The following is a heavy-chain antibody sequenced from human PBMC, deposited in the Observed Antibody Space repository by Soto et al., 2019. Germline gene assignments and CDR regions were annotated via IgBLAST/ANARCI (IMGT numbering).Heavy chain of an antibody. CDR1: GGSISSGGYY. J-gene: IGHJ6*02. D-gene: IGHD3-10*01. Sequence: SETLSLTCTVSGGSISSGGYYWSWIRQHPGKGLEWIGYIYYSGSTYYNPSLKSRVTISVDTSKNQFSLKLSSVTAADTAVYYCARGPLIMVRGVGYGMDVWGQGTTVTVSS. CDR3: ARGPLIMVRGVGYGMDV. CDR2: IYYSGST. V-gene: IGHV4-31*03.